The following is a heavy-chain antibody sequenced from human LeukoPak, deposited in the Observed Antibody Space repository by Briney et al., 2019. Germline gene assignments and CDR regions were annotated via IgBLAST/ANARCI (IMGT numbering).Heavy chain of an antibody. J-gene: IGHJ4*02. CDR1: GFTFSSYA. CDR3: AKDLLRSGREYYFDY. D-gene: IGHD3-10*01. CDR2: ISGSGGST. V-gene: IGHV3-23*01. Sequence: GGSLRLSCAASGFTFSSYAMSWVRQAPGKGLEWVSAISGSGGSTYYADSVKGRFTISRDNSKNTLYLQMNSLRAEDTAVYYCAKDLLRSGREYYFDYWGQGTLVTVSS.